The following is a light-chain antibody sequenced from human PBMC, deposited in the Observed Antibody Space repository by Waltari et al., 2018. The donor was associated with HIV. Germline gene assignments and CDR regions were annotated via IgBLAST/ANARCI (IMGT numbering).Light chain of an antibody. CDR1: ESLRHENGFNY. V-gene: IGKV2-28*01. Sequence: VVMIQSLRYLRVCFGETASISCVSTESLRHENGFNYLDWYLQRPGRAPQLLNQLATSRAFGVPTRFGGSASDTNFTLTISRLETGDVGLYYCMQTLRIPWTFGQGTRV. J-gene: IGKJ1*01. CDR2: LAT. CDR3: MQTLRIPWT.